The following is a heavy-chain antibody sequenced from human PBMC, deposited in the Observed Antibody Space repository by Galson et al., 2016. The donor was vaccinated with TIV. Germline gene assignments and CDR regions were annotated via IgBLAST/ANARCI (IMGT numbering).Heavy chain of an antibody. Sequence: SVKVSCKASGYTFISNNIHWVRQAPGQGLEWMGIINPSGGSTFSPSGGRISYAQRFLGRVTMTWDTSTSTVYMEQSNLSSEDTAVYYCSRGFGGDPPAFDIWGQGTMVTVSS. CDR1: GYTFISNN. J-gene: IGHJ3*02. CDR3: SRGFGGDPPAFDI. CDR2: INPSGGST. V-gene: IGHV1-46*01. D-gene: IGHD2-21*02.